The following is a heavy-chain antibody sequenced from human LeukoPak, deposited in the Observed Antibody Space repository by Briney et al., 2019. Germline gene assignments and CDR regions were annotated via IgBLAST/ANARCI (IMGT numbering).Heavy chain of an antibody. D-gene: IGHD3-9*01. CDR1: GYTFTDHQ. V-gene: IGHV1-2*02. J-gene: IGHJ4*02. Sequence: ASVTVSCKTSGYTFTDHQMHWVRQAPGQGLEWMGRVEPNSGDTIYAQKFQGRVAMTSDTSTNTAFMELSSLKSDDTAVYYCATETWFFASWGQGTLVTVSS. CDR2: VEPNSGDT. CDR3: ATETWFFAS.